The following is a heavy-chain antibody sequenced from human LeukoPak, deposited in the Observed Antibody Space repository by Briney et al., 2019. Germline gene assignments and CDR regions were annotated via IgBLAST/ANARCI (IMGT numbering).Heavy chain of an antibody. CDR2: ISGSGGSA. D-gene: IGHD2-2*01. V-gene: IGHV3-23*01. J-gene: IGHJ4*02. Sequence: GGSLRLSCAASGFTFSSYAMSWVRQAPGKGLEWVSAISGSGGSAYYADPVKGRFTISRDNSKNTLYLQMNSLRAEDTAVYYCAKHCSSTSCYFWGQGTLVTVSS. CDR3: AKHCSSTSCYF. CDR1: GFTFSSYA.